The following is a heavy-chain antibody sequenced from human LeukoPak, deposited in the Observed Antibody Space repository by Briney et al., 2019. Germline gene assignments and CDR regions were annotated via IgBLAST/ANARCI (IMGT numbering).Heavy chain of an antibody. CDR3: AHGSMYQLDY. V-gene: IGHV3-23*01. Sequence: GGTLRLSCAASGITFSSYGMSWVRQAPGKGLEWVSSISSTGGTTYYADSVKGRFTISRDNSKNTLYLQMNSLRAEDTAVYYCAHGSMYQLDYWGQGTLVTVSS. J-gene: IGHJ4*02. D-gene: IGHD2-2*01. CDR1: GITFSSYG. CDR2: ISSTGGTT.